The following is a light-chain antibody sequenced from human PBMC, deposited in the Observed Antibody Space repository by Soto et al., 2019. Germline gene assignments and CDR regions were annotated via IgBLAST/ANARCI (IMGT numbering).Light chain of an antibody. CDR2: EAS. CDR3: QQCDDFLT. Sequence: DIQMTQSPSSLSASVGDRVTITCQASQDIKNYLNWYQQQPGKAPKLLIYEASTMEREYPSRISGSGCGRCFTFIISSQQPEDIATYYCQQCDDFLTFGGGTRIE. CDR1: QDIKNY. V-gene: IGKV1-33*01. J-gene: IGKJ4*01.